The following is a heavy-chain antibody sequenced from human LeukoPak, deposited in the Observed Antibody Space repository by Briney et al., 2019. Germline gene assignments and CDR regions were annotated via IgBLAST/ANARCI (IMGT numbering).Heavy chain of an antibody. CDR1: GDSISSSPYY. J-gene: IGHJ4*02. CDR3: AAYQGGTMFAS. D-gene: IGHD1-7*01. CDR2: IYNGGSA. Sequence: PSETLSLTCTVSGDSISSSPYYWVWIRQPPGKGLEWIGTIYNGGSAYYTPSLKSRVTISVDTSKNQVSLKLSSVTAADTAVYICAAYQGGTMFASWGQGTLVTVSS. V-gene: IGHV4-39*01.